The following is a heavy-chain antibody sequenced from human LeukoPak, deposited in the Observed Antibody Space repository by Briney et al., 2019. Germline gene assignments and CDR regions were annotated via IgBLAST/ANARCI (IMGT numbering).Heavy chain of an antibody. J-gene: IGHJ4*02. D-gene: IGHD5-18*01. V-gene: IGHV4-31*03. CDR1: GGSISSGGYY. Sequence: SETLSLTCTVSGGSISSGGYYWRWIRKHPGKGLEWIGYIDYSGSTYYNPSLKSRVTISVDTSKNQSSLKLRSVNAADTDVYYCARADTAMVTGFDYWGQGTLVTVSS. CDR2: IDYSGST. CDR3: ARADTAMVTGFDY.